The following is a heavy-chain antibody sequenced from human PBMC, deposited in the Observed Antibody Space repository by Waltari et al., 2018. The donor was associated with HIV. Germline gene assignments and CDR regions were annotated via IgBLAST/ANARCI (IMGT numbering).Heavy chain of an antibody. Sequence: EVHLVQSGGGLVQPGESLRLSCEASGFTFSTYGMNWVRRDPGRGLEYVAGISINGGTTSYANSVKGRFTISRDNSKNTLYLQMGSLRAEDTAVYYCARTNYYDYWGQGALVTVSS. CDR3: ARTNYYDY. J-gene: IGHJ4*02. CDR1: GFTFSTYG. D-gene: IGHD2-8*01. V-gene: IGHV3-64*01. CDR2: ISINGGTT.